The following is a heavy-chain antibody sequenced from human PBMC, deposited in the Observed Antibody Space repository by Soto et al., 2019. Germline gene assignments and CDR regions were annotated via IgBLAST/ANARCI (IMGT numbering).Heavy chain of an antibody. J-gene: IGHJ4*02. Sequence: GSLRLSWAASAFTFSSYAMIWVRQAPGKGLEWVSAISGSGGSTYYADSVKGRSTISRDNSKNTLYLQMNSLRAEDRAVYYCANAPSGAGRSDPFFSYCYDSSGAIGSGCGRRSLVIGSS. D-gene: IGHD3-22*01. V-gene: IGHV3-23*01. CDR2: ISGSGGST. CDR1: AFTFSSYA. CDR3: ANAPSGAGRSDPFFSYCYDSSGAIGSG.